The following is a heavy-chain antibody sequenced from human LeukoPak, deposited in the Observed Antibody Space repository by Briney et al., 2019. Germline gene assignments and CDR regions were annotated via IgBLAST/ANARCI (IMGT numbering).Heavy chain of an antibody. D-gene: IGHD6-13*01. CDR2: IYTSGST. J-gene: IGHJ4*02. CDR1: GGLISSYD. Sequence: SETLSLTCTVSGGLISSYDWSWIRQPAGKGLEWIGRIYTSGSTNYNPSLKSRVTMSVDTSKNQFSLKLSSVTAADTAVYYCARGRVAAAGAFDYWGQGTLVTVSS. CDR3: ARGRVAAAGAFDY. V-gene: IGHV4-4*07.